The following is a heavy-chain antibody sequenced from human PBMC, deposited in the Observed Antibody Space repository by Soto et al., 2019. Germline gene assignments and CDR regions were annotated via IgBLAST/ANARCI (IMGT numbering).Heavy chain of an antibody. CDR1: GCSFPHYH. D-gene: IGHD2-8*01. CDR2: INPKSGGT. J-gene: IGHJ6*02. Sequence: ASVHVSYMASGCSFPHYHIHLGRQPPGPGLGWLGRINPKSGGTSTAQKFQGWVTMTTDTSISTASMELTRLTSDDTAIYYCARGDSTDCSNGVCSFFYNHDMDVWGQGTTVTVSS. CDR3: ARGDSTDCSNGVCSFFYNHDMDV. V-gene: IGHV1-2*04.